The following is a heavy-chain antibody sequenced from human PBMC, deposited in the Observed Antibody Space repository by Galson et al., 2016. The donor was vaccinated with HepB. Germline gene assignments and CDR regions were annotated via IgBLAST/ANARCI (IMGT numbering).Heavy chain of an antibody. D-gene: IGHD3-22*01. CDR2: IHYSGST. J-gene: IGHJ4*02. CDR3: ANSYYYDSSGYHY. CDR1: GGSINSYY. V-gene: IGHV4-59*08. Sequence: ETLSLTCTVSGGSINSYYWTWIRQPPGKGLEWIGYIHYSGSTNYNPSLKSRVTLSLDTSQNHFSLKLSSVTAADTAVYYCANSYYYDSSGYHYWGQGTLLTVSS.